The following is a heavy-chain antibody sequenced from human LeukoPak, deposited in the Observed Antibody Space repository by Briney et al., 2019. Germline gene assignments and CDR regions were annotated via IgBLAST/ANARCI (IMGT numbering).Heavy chain of an antibody. CDR1: GFTFSSYQ. J-gene: IGHJ4*02. D-gene: IGHD5-24*01. Sequence: SGGSLRLSCAASGFTFSSYQMNWVRQAPGKGLEWISYIDNSGDTIFYADSVKGRFTISRDNAKNSLYLQMNSLRGEDTAVYYCARDHMAAITGYFDSWGQGTLVTVPS. V-gene: IGHV3-48*03. CDR2: IDNSGDTI. CDR3: ARDHMAAITGYFDS.